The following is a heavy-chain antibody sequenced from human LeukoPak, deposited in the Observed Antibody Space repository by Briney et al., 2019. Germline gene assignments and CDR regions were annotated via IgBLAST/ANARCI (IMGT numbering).Heavy chain of an antibody. CDR1: GFTFSSYA. J-gene: IGHJ4*02. D-gene: IGHD3-22*01. Sequence: GGSLRLSCAASGFTFSSYAMSWVRQAPGKGLEWVSAISGSGGSTYYADSVKGRFTISRDNSKNTLYLQMNSLRAEDTAVYYCAEPEGGYYDIRPDWGQGALVTVSS. CDR2: ISGSGGST. CDR3: AEPEGGYYDIRPD. V-gene: IGHV3-23*01.